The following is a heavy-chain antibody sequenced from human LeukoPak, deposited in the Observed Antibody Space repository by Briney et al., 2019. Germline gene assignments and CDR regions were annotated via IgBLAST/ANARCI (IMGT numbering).Heavy chain of an antibody. CDR3: ARDRVYDSSGYSPTGPLFDY. J-gene: IGHJ4*02. CDR1: GGTFSGYA. D-gene: IGHD3-22*01. V-gene: IGHV1-69*04. CDR2: IIPILVLV. Sequence: SVTVSCKASGGTFSGYAIRWVRQAPGQGLEWMGWIIPILVLVYYAQKFQAILTITPDKSTTTAYMELSSLISEDTAVYYCARDRVYDSSGYSPTGPLFDYWGQGTLVTVSS.